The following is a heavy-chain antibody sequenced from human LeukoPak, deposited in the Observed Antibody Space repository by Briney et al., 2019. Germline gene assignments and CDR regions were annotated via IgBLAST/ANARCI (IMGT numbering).Heavy chain of an antibody. J-gene: IGHJ1*01. Sequence: SETLSLTWTVSGDSISSSSYYWGWVRRPPGKGLEWIGDIYYSGSSYYSPSLKSRVTISLDTSKNQFSLKLRSVTAADTAVYYCARRRYYDSTGFLDWGQGSLVSVSS. D-gene: IGHD3-22*01. V-gene: IGHV4-39*01. CDR3: ARRRYYDSTGFLD. CDR1: GDSISSSSYY. CDR2: IYYSGSS.